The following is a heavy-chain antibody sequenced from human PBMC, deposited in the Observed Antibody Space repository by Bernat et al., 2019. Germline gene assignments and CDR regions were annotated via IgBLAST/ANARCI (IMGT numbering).Heavy chain of an antibody. D-gene: IGHD3-10*02. Sequence: EVQLVESGGGLVQPGGSLRLSCAASGFSFSSYTMSWVRQAPGKGLEWVASMKEDGSNIYYVDSVKGRFTISRDNAENSLYLQMNSLRAEDTAVYYFTRGGMFSFDFWGQGILVTVSS. V-gene: IGHV3-7*03. CDR3: TRGGMFSFDF. CDR2: MKEDGSNI. J-gene: IGHJ4*02. CDR1: GFSFSSYT.